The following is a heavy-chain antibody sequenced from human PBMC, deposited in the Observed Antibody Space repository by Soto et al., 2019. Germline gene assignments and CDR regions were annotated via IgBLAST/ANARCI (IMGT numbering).Heavy chain of an antibody. CDR1: GGIFSTYA. J-gene: IGHJ4*02. D-gene: IGHD3-10*01. V-gene: IGHV1-69*01. CDR2: IIPLFGTP. Sequence: QVQLVQSGAEVKKPGSSVKVSCKASGGIFSTYAISWLRQAPGQGLEWTGGIIPLFGTPNYAQRFQGRVTITADESMSTAYMELSRLRSEDTAVYYCARDRDDYGSGNYYNRIDFWGQGTLVTVSS. CDR3: ARDRDDYGSGNYYNRIDF.